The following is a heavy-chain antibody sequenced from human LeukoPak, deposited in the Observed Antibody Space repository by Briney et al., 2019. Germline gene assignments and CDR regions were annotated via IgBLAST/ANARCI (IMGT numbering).Heavy chain of an antibody. CDR3: ARGDVLGIAVAGPLYFDY. D-gene: IGHD6-19*01. J-gene: IGHJ4*02. V-gene: IGHV4-59*01. Sequence: TSETLSLTCTVSGGSISSYYWSWIRQPPGKGLEWIGYIYYSGSTNYNPSLKSRVTISVDTSKNQFSLKLSSVTAADTAVYYCARGDVLGIAVAGPLYFDYWGQGTLVTVSS. CDR1: GGSISSYY. CDR2: IYYSGST.